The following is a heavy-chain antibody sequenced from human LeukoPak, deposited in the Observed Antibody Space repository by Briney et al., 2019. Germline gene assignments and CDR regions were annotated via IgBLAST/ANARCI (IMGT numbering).Heavy chain of an antibody. Sequence: SQTLSLTCAVTGASVSSGGSSWAWIRQPPGKGLEWLGYIYHIVNTFYNPSLQSRVTISVDRAKNQVSLRLTSVTAADTAVYYCARDSYGLGSNYFDPWGQGTQVTVSS. CDR1: GASVSSGGSS. D-gene: IGHD3-10*01. J-gene: IGHJ5*02. CDR3: ARDSYGLGSNYFDP. CDR2: IYHIVNT. V-gene: IGHV4-30-2*01.